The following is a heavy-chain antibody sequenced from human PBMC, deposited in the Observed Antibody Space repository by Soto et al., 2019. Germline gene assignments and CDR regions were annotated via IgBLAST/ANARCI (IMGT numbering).Heavy chain of an antibody. CDR1: GFSLTTSGVG. J-gene: IGHJ4*02. D-gene: IGHD3-10*01. V-gene: IGHV2-5*01. CDR3: AYNLWPLDYLDY. Sequence: SGPTLVNPTQTLTLTCTFSGFSLTTSGVGVGWIRQPPGKALEWLALIYWNDDKPYSPSLKSRLTITKDTSKNQVVLTMTNMDPVDTATYYCAYNLWPLDYLDYWGQGTLVTVSS. CDR2: IYWNDDK.